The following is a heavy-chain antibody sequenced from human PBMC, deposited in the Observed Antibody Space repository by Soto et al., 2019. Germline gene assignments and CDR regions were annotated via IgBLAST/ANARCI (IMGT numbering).Heavy chain of an antibody. CDR3: ARAGGRTIFGVVTRTLDAFDI. Sequence: ASVKVSCKASGYTFTGYYMHWVRQAPGQGLEWMGWINPNSGGTNYAQKFQGWVTMTRDTSISTAYMELSRLRSDDTAVYYCARAGGRTIFGVVTRTLDAFDIWGQGTMVTVSS. CDR1: GYTFTGYY. D-gene: IGHD3-3*01. V-gene: IGHV1-2*04. CDR2: INPNSGGT. J-gene: IGHJ3*02.